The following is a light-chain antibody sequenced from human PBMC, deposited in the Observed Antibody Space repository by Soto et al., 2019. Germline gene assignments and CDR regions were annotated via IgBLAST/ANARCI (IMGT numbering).Light chain of an antibody. CDR3: CSYGGRPTYV. J-gene: IGLJ1*01. CDR2: EVN. V-gene: IGLV2-23*02. Sequence: QSSLSQPAAVSGSPGHSITISCTGTSSNVGSYKLVSWYQQHPGKAPKLMIFEVNKRPSGVSNRFSGSKSGNTASLTISGLKVEDEADYYCCSYGGRPTYVFGTGTKVTV. CDR1: SSNVGSYKL.